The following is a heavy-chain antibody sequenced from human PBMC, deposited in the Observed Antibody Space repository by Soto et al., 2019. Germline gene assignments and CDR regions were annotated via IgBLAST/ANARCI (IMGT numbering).Heavy chain of an antibody. J-gene: IGHJ5*02. CDR1: GGSVNGYY. V-gene: IGHV4-34*01. Sequence: PSETLSLTCAVYGGSVNGYYWNWSRQPPGKGLEWIGEINHTGGTHYNPSLKSRVTMSVDTSKNQFSLRLSSVTAADTAIYYCATRITVFGVLIPPFDPWGQGTQVTVSS. CDR2: INHTGGT. D-gene: IGHD3-3*01. CDR3: ATRITVFGVLIPPFDP.